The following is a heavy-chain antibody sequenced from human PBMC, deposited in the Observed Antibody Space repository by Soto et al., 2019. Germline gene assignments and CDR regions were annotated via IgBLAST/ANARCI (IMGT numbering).Heavy chain of an antibody. V-gene: IGHV3-33*01. J-gene: IGHJ3*02. CDR3: ARDRYYYGSGSYYSPDAFDI. CDR2: IWYDGSNK. D-gene: IGHD3-10*01. Sequence: QVQLVESGGGVVQPGRSLRLSCAASGFTFSSYGMHWVRQAPGKGLEWVAVIWYDGSNKYYADSVKGRFTISRDNSKNTLYMQMNSLRAEDTAVYYCARDRYYYGSGSYYSPDAFDIWGQGTMVTVS. CDR1: GFTFSSYG.